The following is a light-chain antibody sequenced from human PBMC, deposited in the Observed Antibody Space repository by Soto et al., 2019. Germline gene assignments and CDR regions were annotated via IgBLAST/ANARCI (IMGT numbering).Light chain of an antibody. CDR2: QDS. CDR1: KLGDKY. CDR3: QAWDSSTAV. Sequence: SYELTQPPSVSVSPGQTASFTCSGDKLGDKYACWYQQKPGQSPVLVIYQDSKRPSGIPERFSGSNSGNTATLTISGTQAMDEADYYCQAWDSSTAVFGTGTKLTVL. J-gene: IGLJ1*01. V-gene: IGLV3-1*01.